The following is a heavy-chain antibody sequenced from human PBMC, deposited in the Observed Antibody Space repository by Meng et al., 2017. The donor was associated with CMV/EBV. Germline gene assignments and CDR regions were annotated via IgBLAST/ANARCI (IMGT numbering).Heavy chain of an antibody. CDR2: ISGSGGST. D-gene: IGHD3-3*01. J-gene: IGHJ6*02. Sequence: GGSLRLSCAASGFTFSSYAMSWVRQAPGKGLEWVSAISGSGGSTYYADSVKGRFTISRDNSRNTLYLQMNSLRAEDTAVYYCAKDHYDFWSGIYYSGMDVWGQGTTVTVSS. V-gene: IGHV3-23*01. CDR1: GFTFSSYA. CDR3: AKDHYDFWSGIYYSGMDV.